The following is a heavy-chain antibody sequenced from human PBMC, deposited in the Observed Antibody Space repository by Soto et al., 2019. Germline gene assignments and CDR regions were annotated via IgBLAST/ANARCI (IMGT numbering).Heavy chain of an antibody. V-gene: IGHV4-34*01. CDR1: GGSFSGYY. J-gene: IGHJ4*01. CDR3: ARSTIAPHLFMYPFDY. CDR2: INHSGST. Sequence: PSETLSLTCAVYGGSFSGYYWSWIRQPPGKGLEWIGEINHSGSTNYNPSLKSRVTISVDTSKNQFSLKLSSVTAADTAVYYCARSTIAPHLFMYPFDYWGQGTLVTVS. D-gene: IGHD6-6*01.